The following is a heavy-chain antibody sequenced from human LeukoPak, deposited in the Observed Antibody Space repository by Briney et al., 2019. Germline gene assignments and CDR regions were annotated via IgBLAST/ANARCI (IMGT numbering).Heavy chain of an antibody. D-gene: IGHD2-2*01. CDR1: GFTFSSYS. CDR2: ISGSSSTI. V-gene: IGHV3-48*01. J-gene: IGHJ6*02. Sequence: GRSLRLSCAASGFTFSSYSMNWVRQAPGKGLEWVSYISGSSSTIYYADSVKGRFTISRDNAKNSLYLQMNSLRAEDTAVYYCAREGYCGSTSCSYGYYYYYGMDVWGQGTTVTVSS. CDR3: AREGYCGSTSCSYGYYYYYGMDV.